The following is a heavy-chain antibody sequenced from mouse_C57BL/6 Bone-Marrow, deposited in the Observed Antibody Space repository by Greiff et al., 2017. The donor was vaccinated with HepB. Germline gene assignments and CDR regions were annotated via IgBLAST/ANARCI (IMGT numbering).Heavy chain of an antibody. CDR1: GYAFSSSW. V-gene: IGHV1-82*01. CDR3: ARSFHLLGFAY. J-gene: IGHJ3*01. CDR2: IYPGDGDT. D-gene: IGHD1-1*01. Sequence: QVQLQQSGPELVKPGASVKISCKASGYAFSSSWMNWVKQRPGKGLEWIGRIYPGDGDTNYNGKFKGKATLTADKSSSTAYMQLSSLTSEDSAVYFCARSFHLLGFAYWGQGTLVTVSA.